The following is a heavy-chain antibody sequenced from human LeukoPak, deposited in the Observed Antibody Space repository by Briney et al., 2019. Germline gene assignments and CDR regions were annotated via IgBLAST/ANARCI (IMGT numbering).Heavy chain of an antibody. CDR2: IYPGDSDT. CDR1: GYSFTSYW. V-gene: IGHV5-51*01. CDR3: ARRAYYYDSSGYYPFDY. D-gene: IGHD3-22*01. Sequence: GESLQISCKGSGYSFTSYWIGWVRPMPGKGLEWMGIIYPGDSDTRYSPSFQGQVTISADKSISTAYLQWSSLKASDTAMYYCARRAYYYDSSGYYPFDYWGQGTLVTVSS. J-gene: IGHJ4*02.